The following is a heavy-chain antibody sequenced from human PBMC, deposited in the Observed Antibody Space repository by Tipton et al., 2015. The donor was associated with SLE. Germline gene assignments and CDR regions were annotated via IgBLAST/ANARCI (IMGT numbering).Heavy chain of an antibody. V-gene: IGHV3-9*01. CDR3: AREIRGYFDY. D-gene: IGHD3/OR15-3a*01. CDR1: GFTFDDYA. Sequence: SLRLSCATTGFTFDDYAMHWVRHAPGKGLEWVSGVSLNGETRVHAGSVKGRFTISRDNAKSSLFLQMNSLRAEDTAVYYCAREIRGYFDYWGQGTLVSVSS. J-gene: IGHJ4*02. CDR2: VSLNGETR.